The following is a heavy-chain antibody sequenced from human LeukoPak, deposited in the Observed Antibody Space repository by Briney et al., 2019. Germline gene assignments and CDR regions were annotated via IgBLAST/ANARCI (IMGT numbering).Heavy chain of an antibody. CDR1: GYTFTSYG. CDR2: ISAYNGNT. D-gene: IGHD4-17*01. V-gene: IGHV1-18*01. J-gene: IGHJ4*02. CDR3: ARDRHDYGDYPGRN. Sequence: ASVKVSCKASGYTFTSYGISWVRQAPGQGLEWMGWISAYNGNTNYAQKLQGRGTMTTDTSTSTAYMELRSLRSDDTAVYYCARDRHDYGDYPGRNWGQGTLVTVSS.